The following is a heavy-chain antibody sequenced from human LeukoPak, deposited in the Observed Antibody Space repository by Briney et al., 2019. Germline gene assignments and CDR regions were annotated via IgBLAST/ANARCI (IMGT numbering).Heavy chain of an antibody. Sequence: PGGSLRLSCAASGFTFSSSWIHWVRQAPGKGLVWVSRINKDGSVTDYAESVKGRFSISRDNAKNSLFLQMNSLRAEDTAVYYCARYSGIYYAFDIWGQGTMVTVSS. CDR1: GFTFSSSW. D-gene: IGHD1-26*01. V-gene: IGHV3-74*01. J-gene: IGHJ3*02. CDR2: INKDGSVT. CDR3: ARYSGIYYAFDI.